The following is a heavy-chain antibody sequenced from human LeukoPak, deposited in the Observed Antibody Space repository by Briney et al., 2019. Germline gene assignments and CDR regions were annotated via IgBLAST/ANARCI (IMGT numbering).Heavy chain of an antibody. CDR3: ARGIEVAGKLSWFEP. Sequence: GGSLRLSCAASGFTLSIYGMHWVRQVPGKGLEWVAVTWKDGINKDYADSVKGRFTISRDNSKNTLYLQMSSLRAEDTAVYYCARGIEVAGKLSWFEPWGQGTLVIVSA. CDR1: GFTLSIYG. V-gene: IGHV3-33*01. CDR2: TWKDGINK. J-gene: IGHJ5*02. D-gene: IGHD6-19*01.